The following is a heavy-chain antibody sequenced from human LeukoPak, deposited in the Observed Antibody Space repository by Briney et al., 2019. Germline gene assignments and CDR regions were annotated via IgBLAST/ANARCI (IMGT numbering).Heavy chain of an antibody. D-gene: IGHD2-15*01. CDR1: GGSISSSSYY. Sequence: SETLSLTCTVSGGSISSSSYYWGWIRQPPGKGLEWIGSIYSSGSTYYNPSLKSRVTISVDTSRNQFSLKLSSVTAAGTAVYHCAREGGYGSCYFYWGQGTLVTVSS. J-gene: IGHJ4*02. CDR2: IYSSGST. CDR3: AREGGYGSCYFY. V-gene: IGHV4-39*07.